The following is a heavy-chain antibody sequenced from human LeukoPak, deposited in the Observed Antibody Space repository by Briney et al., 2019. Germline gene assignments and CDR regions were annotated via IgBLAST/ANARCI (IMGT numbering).Heavy chain of an antibody. CDR1: GFTFSSYS. V-gene: IGHV3-23*01. J-gene: IGHJ5*02. CDR2: ISGSGGST. Sequence: GGSLRLSCAASGFTFSSYSMNWVRQAPGKGLEWVSAISGSGGSTYYADSVKGRFTISRDNSKNTLYLQMNSLRAEDTAVYYCAKVFGPAATPNWFDPWGQGTLVTVSS. CDR3: AKVFGPAATPNWFDP. D-gene: IGHD2-2*01.